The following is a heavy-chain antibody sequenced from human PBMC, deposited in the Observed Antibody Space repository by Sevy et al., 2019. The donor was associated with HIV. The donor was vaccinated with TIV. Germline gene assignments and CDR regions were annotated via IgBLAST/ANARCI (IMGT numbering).Heavy chain of an antibody. J-gene: IGHJ3*02. V-gene: IGHV3-7*01. CDR2: IKEDGSDK. CDR1: GFTFSSYW. Sequence: GGSLRLSCAASGFTFSSYWMSWVRQAPGKRLEWVANIKEDGSDKYYVDSVKGRFTISRDDAKNSLYLQMNSLRAEDTAVYYCTRDDAFDIWGQGTMVTVSS. CDR3: TRDDAFDI.